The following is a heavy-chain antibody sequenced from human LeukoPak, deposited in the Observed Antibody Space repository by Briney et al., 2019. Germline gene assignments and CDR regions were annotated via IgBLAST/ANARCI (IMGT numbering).Heavy chain of an antibody. CDR1: GGSISSGDYY. CDR3: ARDSQADYGDDDYYYGMDV. Sequence: SETLSLTCTVSGGSISSGDYYWSWIRQPPGKGLEWIGYIYYSGSTYYNPSLKSRVTISVDTSKNQFSLKLSSVTAADTAVYYCARDSQADYGDDDYYYGMDVWGQGTTVTASS. V-gene: IGHV4-30-4*01. J-gene: IGHJ6*02. CDR2: IYYSGST. D-gene: IGHD4-17*01.